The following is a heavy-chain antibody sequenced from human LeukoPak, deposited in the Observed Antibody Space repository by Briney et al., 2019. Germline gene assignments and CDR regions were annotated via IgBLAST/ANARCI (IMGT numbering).Heavy chain of an antibody. D-gene: IGHD5-24*01. CDR3: ARIMTLDRDGYPDY. CDR2: ISSSSSYI. CDR1: GFTFSSYS. V-gene: IGHV3-21*01. J-gene: IGHJ4*02. Sequence: GGSLRLSCAASGFTFSSYSMNWVRQAPGKGLEWVSSISSSSSYIYYADSVKGRFTISRDNAKNSLYLQMNSLRAEDTAVYYCARIMTLDRDGYPDYWGQGTLVTVSS.